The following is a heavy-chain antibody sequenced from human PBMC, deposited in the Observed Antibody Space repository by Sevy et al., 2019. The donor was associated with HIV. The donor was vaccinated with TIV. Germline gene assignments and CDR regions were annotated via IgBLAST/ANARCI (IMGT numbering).Heavy chain of an antibody. V-gene: IGHV3-15*01. CDR1: GFTFSYAW. D-gene: IGHD3-3*01. Sequence: PGGSLRLSCEASGFTFSYAWMSWVRQAPGKGLEWIGRIRSKTDGGAIDYAAPVRGRFTISRDDSKNTLYLQMNSLKIEDTAVYYCTSVVKNDYWNGHVNYYALDVWGQGTTVTVSS. CDR2: IRSKTDGGAI. CDR3: TSVVKNDYWNGHVNYYALDV. J-gene: IGHJ6*02.